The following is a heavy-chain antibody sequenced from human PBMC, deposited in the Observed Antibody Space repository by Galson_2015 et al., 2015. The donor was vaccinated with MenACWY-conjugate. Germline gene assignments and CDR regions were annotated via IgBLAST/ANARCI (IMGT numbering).Heavy chain of an antibody. Sequence: SLRLSCAALGFTFSDYYMSWIRQAPGKGLEWVAYISSGHIYSNHADSVKGRFTISRDNARNSLFLQMNSLRAEDTAVYFCARTPRSYSGYTFEKWGQGTLVTVSS. CDR3: ARTPRSYSGYTFEK. CDR2: ISSGHIYS. D-gene: IGHD5-12*01. J-gene: IGHJ4*02. CDR1: GFTFSDYY. V-gene: IGHV3-11*06.